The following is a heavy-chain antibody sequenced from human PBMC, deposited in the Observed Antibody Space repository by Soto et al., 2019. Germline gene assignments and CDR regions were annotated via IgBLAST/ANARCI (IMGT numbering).Heavy chain of an antibody. Sequence: QITLKESGPTLVKPTQPLTLTCTFSGLSLSPSGVGVGWIRQPPGKALEWLALIYWDDDERYSPSLKSRLTNTKDTPKNQVVLIMTNMDPVDTATYFCVHGTSSLSHAFDIWGQGTMVTVFS. CDR2: IYWDDDE. J-gene: IGHJ3*02. CDR3: VHGTSSLSHAFDI. V-gene: IGHV2-5*02. CDR1: GLSLSPSGVG. D-gene: IGHD2-2*01.